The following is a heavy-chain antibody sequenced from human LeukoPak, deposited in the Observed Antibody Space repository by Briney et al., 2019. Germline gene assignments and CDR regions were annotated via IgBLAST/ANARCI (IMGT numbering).Heavy chain of an antibody. CDR1: GFTFSSYA. CDR3: ALSGSYDDAFDI. V-gene: IGHV3-23*01. D-gene: IGHD1-26*01. J-gene: IGHJ3*02. CDR2: ISGSGGST. Sequence: GGSLRLSCAASGFTFSSYAMSWVRQAPGKGLEWVSAISGSGGSTYYADSVKGRCTISRDNSKNTLYLQMNSLRAEDTAVYYCALSGSYDDAFDIWGQGTMVTVSS.